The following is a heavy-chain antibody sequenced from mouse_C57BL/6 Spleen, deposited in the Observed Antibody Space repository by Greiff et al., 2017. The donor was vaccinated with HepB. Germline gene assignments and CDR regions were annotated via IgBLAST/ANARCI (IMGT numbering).Heavy chain of an antibody. Sequence: QVQLQQSGAELARPGASVKLSCKASGYTFTSYGISWVKQRTGQGLEWIGEVCPRSGNTYYNEKFKGKARLTADKSSSTVYMEIRSLTSEDSAVYFCAMDDGYSWYFDVWGTGTTVTVSS. CDR3: AMDDGYSWYFDV. CDR1: GYTFTSYG. D-gene: IGHD2-3*01. V-gene: IGHV1-81*01. CDR2: VCPRSGNT. J-gene: IGHJ1*03.